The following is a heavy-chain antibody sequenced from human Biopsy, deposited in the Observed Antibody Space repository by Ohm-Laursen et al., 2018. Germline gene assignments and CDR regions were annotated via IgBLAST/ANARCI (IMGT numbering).Heavy chain of an antibody. CDR2: IHHSGST. D-gene: IGHD2-15*01. J-gene: IGHJ6*02. CDR1: GVSIAAYY. Sequence: SDTLSLTCTVSGVSIAAYYWSWIRQPPGKGLECIGNIHHSGSTNYNHSLKSRLTISVDTSKNQFSLKLSSVTAADTAVYYCARMDCSGGSCHYYSYGMDVWGQGTTVTVSS. CDR3: ARMDCSGGSCHYYSYGMDV. V-gene: IGHV4-4*09.